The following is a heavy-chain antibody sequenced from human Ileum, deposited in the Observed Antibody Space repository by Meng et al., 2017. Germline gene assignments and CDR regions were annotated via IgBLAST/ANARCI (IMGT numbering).Heavy chain of an antibody. V-gene: IGHV4-30-4*01. CDR2: IYYDGNT. CDR3: AREFYVDTAMVIDS. J-gene: IGHJ4*02. Sequence: QVQLQQPGPGLVKPSRTLSLACTVSGDSRTSVNTQWSWTRQSPGKGPEYIGYIYYDGNTYYNPSLKSRLIISIDTSRNEFSLRLNSVTAADTAVYYCAREFYVDTAMVIDSWGQGTLVTVSS. CDR1: GDSRTSVNTQ. D-gene: IGHD5-18*01.